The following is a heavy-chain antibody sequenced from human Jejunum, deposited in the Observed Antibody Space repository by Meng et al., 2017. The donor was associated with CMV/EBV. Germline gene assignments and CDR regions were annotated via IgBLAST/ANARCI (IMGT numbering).Heavy chain of an antibody. Sequence: FTLSNYWMTWLGQAPGQGLEWVANSNQDGREKYYADSVKGRFTISRDNAKNSLDLQMNSLRAEDTAVYYCARRGTYDSSAHSHFDYWGQGTLVTVSS. J-gene: IGHJ4*02. D-gene: IGHD3-22*01. CDR1: FTLSNYW. V-gene: IGHV3-7*01. CDR2: SNQDGREK. CDR3: ARRGTYDSSAHSHFDY.